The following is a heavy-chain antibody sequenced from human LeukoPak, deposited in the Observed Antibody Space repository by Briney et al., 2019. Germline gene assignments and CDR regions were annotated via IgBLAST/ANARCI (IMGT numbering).Heavy chain of an antibody. CDR2: MKSKTDGWTT. CDR1: GFTLSNAW. J-gene: IGHJ6*02. D-gene: IGHD1-1*01. Sequence: GGALRLSWAASGFTLSNAWMRWVRQAPGKGGEGVGRMKSKTDGWTTDYAAPVKGRFTISSDHSKNTLYLQMNSLKTEDTAVYYCTTNVERRSYYYYYGMDVWGQGTTVTVSS. V-gene: IGHV3-15*01. CDR3: TTNVERRSYYYYYGMDV.